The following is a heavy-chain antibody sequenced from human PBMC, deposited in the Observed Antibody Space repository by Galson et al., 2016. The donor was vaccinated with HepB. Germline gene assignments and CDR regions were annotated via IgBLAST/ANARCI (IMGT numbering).Heavy chain of an antibody. D-gene: IGHD3-22*01. Sequence: SLRLSCAASGFSFDSYAMSWVRQAPGKGPEWVSAINGGGGFTYYADSVKGRFTISRDNSKNTVYLQMNSLRAEDTAVYYCAKYRDHSSGYYPLDYWGQGTLVTVSS. CDR3: AKYRDHSSGYYPLDY. CDR2: INGGGGFT. V-gene: IGHV3-23*01. J-gene: IGHJ4*02. CDR1: GFSFDSYA.